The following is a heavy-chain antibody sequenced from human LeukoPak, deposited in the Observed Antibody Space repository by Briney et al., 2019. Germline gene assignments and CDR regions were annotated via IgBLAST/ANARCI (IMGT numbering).Heavy chain of an antibody. V-gene: IGHV1-46*01. D-gene: IGHD5-18*01. CDR1: GYTFTSYY. CDR3: ARAGGYIYGHWYFDL. J-gene: IGHJ2*01. Sequence: APVKVSCKASGYTFTSYYMHWVRQAPGQGLEWMGIINPSAGSTSYAQKFQGRVTMTRDTSTSTVYMELSSLRSEDTAVYYCARAGGYIYGHWYFDLWGRGTLVTVSS. CDR2: INPSAGST.